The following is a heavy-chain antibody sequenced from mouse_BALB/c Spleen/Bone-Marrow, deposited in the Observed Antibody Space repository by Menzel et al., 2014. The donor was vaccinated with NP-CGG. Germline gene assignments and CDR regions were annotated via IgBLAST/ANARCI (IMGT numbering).Heavy chain of an antibody. CDR2: ISSGGSYT. V-gene: IGHV5-9-4*01. CDR3: ARDSSGYFDY. D-gene: IGHD3-1*01. J-gene: IGHJ2*01. CDR1: GFTFSYYG. Sequence: EVKLMESGGGLVKPGGSLKLSCAASGFTFSYYGMSWVRQSPEKRLEWVAEISSGGSYTYYPDTVTGRFTISRDNAKNTLYLEMRCLRSEDTAMCYCARDSSGYFDYWGQGTTLTVSS.